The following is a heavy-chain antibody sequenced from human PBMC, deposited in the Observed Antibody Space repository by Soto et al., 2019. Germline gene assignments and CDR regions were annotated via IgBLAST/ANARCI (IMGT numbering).Heavy chain of an antibody. Sequence: SETLSLTCAVYGGSFSGYYWSWIRQPPGKGLEWIGEINHSGSTNYNPSLKSRVTISVDTSKNQFSLKLSSVTAADTAVYYCARALLGNLDYWGQGTLVTVSS. V-gene: IGHV4-34*01. D-gene: IGHD7-27*01. CDR2: INHSGST. CDR1: GGSFSGYY. J-gene: IGHJ4*02. CDR3: ARALLGNLDY.